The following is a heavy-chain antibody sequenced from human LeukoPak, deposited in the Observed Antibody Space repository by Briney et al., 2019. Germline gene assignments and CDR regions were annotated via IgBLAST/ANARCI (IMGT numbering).Heavy chain of an antibody. CDR1: GFTFSSYV. V-gene: IGHV3-23*01. CDR3: AKEEDLTFYYYYGMDV. J-gene: IGHJ6*02. CDR2: ISGSGGST. Sequence: PGGSLRLSCAASGFTFSSYVMSWVRQAPGKGLEWVSAISGSGGSTYYADSVKGRFTISRDNSKNTLYLQMNSLRAEDTAVYYCAKEEDLTFYYYYGMDVWGQGTTVTVSS.